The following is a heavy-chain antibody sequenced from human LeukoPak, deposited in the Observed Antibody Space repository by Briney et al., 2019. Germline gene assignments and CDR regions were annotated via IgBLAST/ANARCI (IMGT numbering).Heavy chain of an antibody. Sequence: PGGSLRLSCAASGFTFSSYWMSWVRQAPGKGLEWVANIKEDGSEKYYVDSVKGRFTVFRDNAKKSLYLQMHSLRDEDTAVYYCATPMRFDYWGQGTLVTVSS. V-gene: IGHV3-7*05. CDR2: IKEDGSEK. CDR1: GFTFSSYW. J-gene: IGHJ4*02. CDR3: ATPMRFDY.